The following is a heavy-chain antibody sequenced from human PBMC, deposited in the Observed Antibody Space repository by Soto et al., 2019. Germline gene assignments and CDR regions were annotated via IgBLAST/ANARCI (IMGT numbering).Heavy chain of an antibody. CDR2: IIPIFGIA. J-gene: IGHJ6*03. CDR1: GGTFSSYA. Sequence: ASVKVSCKASGGTFSSYAISWVRQAPGQGLEWMGGIIPIFGIANYAQKFQGRVTITADKSTSTAYMELSSLRSEDTAVYYCARGETVPAANNPRLVYYYYMDVWGKGTTVTVSS. V-gene: IGHV1-69*10. D-gene: IGHD2-2*01. CDR3: ARGETVPAANNPRLVYYYYMDV.